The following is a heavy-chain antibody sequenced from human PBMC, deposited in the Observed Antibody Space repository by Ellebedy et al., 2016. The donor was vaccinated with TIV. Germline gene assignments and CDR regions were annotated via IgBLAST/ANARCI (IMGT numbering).Heavy chain of an antibody. CDR1: RYTFTGYY. V-gene: IGHV1-2*02. Sequence: ASVKVSXKASRYTFTGYYMHWVRQAPGQGLEWMGWINPNSGGTNYAQKFQGRVTMTRDTSISTAYMELSRLRSDDTAVYYCARAQLLWFGELSGDYFDYWGQGTLVTVSS. CDR3: ARAQLLWFGELSGDYFDY. D-gene: IGHD3-10*01. CDR2: INPNSGGT. J-gene: IGHJ4*02.